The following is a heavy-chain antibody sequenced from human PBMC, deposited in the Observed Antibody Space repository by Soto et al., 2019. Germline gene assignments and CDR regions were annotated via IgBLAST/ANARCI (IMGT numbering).Heavy chain of an antibody. CDR2: ISSSGSTI. D-gene: IGHD5-12*01. CDR1: GFTFSSYE. CDR3: ARGERWLQWSDY. V-gene: IGHV3-48*03. J-gene: IGHJ4*02. Sequence: QAGGSLRLSCAASGFTFSSYEMNWVRQAPGKGLEWVSYISSSGSTIYYADSVKGRFTISRDNAKNSLYLQMNSLRAEDTAVYYCARGERWLQWSDYWGQGTLVTVSS.